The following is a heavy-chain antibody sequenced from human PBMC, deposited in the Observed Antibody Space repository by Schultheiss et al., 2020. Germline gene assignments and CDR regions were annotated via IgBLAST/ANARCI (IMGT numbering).Heavy chain of an antibody. CDR2: INPNSGGT. Sequence: ASVKVSCKASGYTFTGYYMHWVRQAPGQGLEWMGWINPNSGGTNYAQKFQGRVTMTRDTSISTAYMELSRLRSDDTAVYYCARGNYAWSGYYLNWFDPWGQGTLVTVSS. V-gene: IGHV1-2*02. J-gene: IGHJ5*02. CDR1: GYTFTGYY. D-gene: IGHD3-3*01. CDR3: ARGNYAWSGYYLNWFDP.